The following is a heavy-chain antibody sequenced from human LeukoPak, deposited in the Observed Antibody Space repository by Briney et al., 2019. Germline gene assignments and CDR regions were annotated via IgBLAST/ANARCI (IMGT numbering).Heavy chain of an antibody. CDR2: ISGSGGST. V-gene: IGHV3-23*01. Sequence: GGSLRLSCAASGFTFNNYAMTWVRQAPGKGLEWVSAISGSGGSTYYADSVKGRFTISRDNSKNTLYLQMNSLRAEDTAVYYCAKGPYCSSTSCLPELYYYGMDVWGQGTTVTVSS. CDR3: AKGPYCSSTSCLPELYYYGMDV. D-gene: IGHD2-2*01. J-gene: IGHJ6*02. CDR1: GFTFNNYA.